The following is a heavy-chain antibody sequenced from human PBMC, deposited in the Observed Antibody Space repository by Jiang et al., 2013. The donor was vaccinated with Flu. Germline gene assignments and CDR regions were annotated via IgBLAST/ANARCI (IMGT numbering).Heavy chain of an antibody. CDR1: GGSISSSSYY. Sequence: GSGLVKPSETLSLTCTVSGGSISSSSYYWGWIRQPPGKGLEWIGSIYYSGSTYYNPSLKSRVTISVDTSKNQFSLKLSSVTAADTAVYYCASDWGRDSGYVRRDYWGQGTLVTVSS. CDR2: IYYSGST. J-gene: IGHJ4*02. V-gene: IGHV4-39*01. CDR3: ASDWGRDSGYVRRDY. D-gene: IGHD5-12*01.